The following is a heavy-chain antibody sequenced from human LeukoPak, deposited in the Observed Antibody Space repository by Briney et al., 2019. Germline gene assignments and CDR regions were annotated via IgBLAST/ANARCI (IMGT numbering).Heavy chain of an antibody. Sequence: SGGSLRLSCAASGFTVSSNYMSWVRQAPGKGLEWVSVIYSGGSTYYADSVKGRFTISRDNSKNTLYLQMNSLRAEDTAVYCCARGAFLEWFSDWGQGTLVTVSS. J-gene: IGHJ4*02. V-gene: IGHV3-53*01. D-gene: IGHD3-3*01. CDR2: IYSGGST. CDR1: GFTVSSNY. CDR3: ARGAFLEWFSD.